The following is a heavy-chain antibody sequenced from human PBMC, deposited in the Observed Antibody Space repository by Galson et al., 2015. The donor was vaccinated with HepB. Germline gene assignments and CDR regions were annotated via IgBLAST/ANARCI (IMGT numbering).Heavy chain of an antibody. D-gene: IGHD1-26*01. V-gene: IGHV3-23*01. CDR2: ISGSGGST. Sequence: SLRLSCAAPGFTFSSYAMSWVRQAPGKGLEWVSAISGSGGSTYYADSVKGRFTISRDNSKNTLYLQMNSLRAEDTAVYYCAKDSGSYDFPCYFDYWGQGTLVTVSS. J-gene: IGHJ4*02. CDR3: AKDSGSYDFPCYFDY. CDR1: GFTFSSYA.